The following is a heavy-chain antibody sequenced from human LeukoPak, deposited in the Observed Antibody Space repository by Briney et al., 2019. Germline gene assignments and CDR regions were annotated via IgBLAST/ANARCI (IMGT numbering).Heavy chain of an antibody. J-gene: IGHJ4*02. V-gene: IGHV1-69*13. Sequence: SVKVSCKASGGTFSSYAISWVRQAPGQWLELMGGIIPIFGTANYAQKFQGRVTITADESTSTAYMELSSLRSEDTAVYYCARGHWGSGYFDYWGQGTLVTVSS. D-gene: IGHD3-10*01. CDR2: IIPIFGTA. CDR3: ARGHWGSGYFDY. CDR1: GGTFSSYA.